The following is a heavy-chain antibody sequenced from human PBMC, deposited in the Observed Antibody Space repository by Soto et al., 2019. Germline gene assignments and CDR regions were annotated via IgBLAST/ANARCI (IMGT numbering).Heavy chain of an antibody. CDR2: IYSGGDT. D-gene: IGHD2-21*02. CDR1: GFTVSNNY. J-gene: IGHJ3*02. CDR3: ARGGGAYCGNDCIRAVDI. V-gene: IGHV3-66*01. Sequence: GGSLRLSCAVSGFTVSNNYMSWVRQAPEKGLEWISVIYSGGDTYYADSVKVRFIISRDNSKNTLYLQMNSLRVDDTAVYYCARGGGAYCGNDCIRAVDIWGQGTMVTVSS.